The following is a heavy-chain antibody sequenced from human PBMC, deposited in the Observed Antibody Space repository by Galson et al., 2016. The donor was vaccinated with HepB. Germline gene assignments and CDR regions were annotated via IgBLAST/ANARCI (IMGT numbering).Heavy chain of an antibody. V-gene: IGHV3-9*01. CDR3: AKDSGAYYYDSSGSRRNAFDM. J-gene: IGHJ3*02. CDR2: ISWNSGSI. D-gene: IGHD3-22*01. Sequence: SLRLSCAASGFTLDHYAMHWVRQAPGKGLEWVSGISWNSGSIGYADSVKGRFTISRDNAKNSLYLQMNSLRAGDTALYYCAKDSGAYYYDSSGSRRNAFDMCGQGIMVTDAS. CDR1: GFTLDHYA.